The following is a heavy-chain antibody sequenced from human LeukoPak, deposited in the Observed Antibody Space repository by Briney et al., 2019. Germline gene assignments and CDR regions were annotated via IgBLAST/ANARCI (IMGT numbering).Heavy chain of an antibody. J-gene: IGHJ3*02. V-gene: IGHV3-20*04. CDR2: INWNGGST. Sequence: PGGSLRLSCEVSGFTFDDHAINWFRQAPGKGLEWVANINWNGGSTGYGDSVKGRFTISIDNTKNSVFLQMHSLRGDDTALYYCARDMLLADAFDIWGQGTMVIVSS. D-gene: IGHD3-10*02. CDR3: ARDMLLADAFDI. CDR1: GFTFDDHA.